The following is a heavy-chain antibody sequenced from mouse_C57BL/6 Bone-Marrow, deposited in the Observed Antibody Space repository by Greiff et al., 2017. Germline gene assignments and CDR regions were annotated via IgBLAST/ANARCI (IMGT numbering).Heavy chain of an antibody. Sequence: QVQLQQSGAELARPGASVKLSCKASGYTFTSYGISWVKQRTGQGLELIGEIYPRSGNTYYNEKFKGKATLTADKSSSTAYMELRSLTSEDAAVYFCARRQYLPAWFAYWGQGTLVTVSA. J-gene: IGHJ3*01. CDR2: IYPRSGNT. CDR3: ARRQYLPAWFAY. D-gene: IGHD6-2*01. V-gene: IGHV1-81*01. CDR1: GYTFTSYG.